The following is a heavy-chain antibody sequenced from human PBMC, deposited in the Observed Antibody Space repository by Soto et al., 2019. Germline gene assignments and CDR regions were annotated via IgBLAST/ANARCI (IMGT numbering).Heavy chain of an antibody. Sequence: GESLKISCQASGYSFSNFWIAWLRQMPGEGLEWLGIIYPDDSETRYRPSFLGQVTISADKYITTTYMQWSSLKASDTAIYFCASSVLVTSTMNYFDLWGQGAMVTVSS. V-gene: IGHV5-51*01. D-gene: IGHD2-8*02. J-gene: IGHJ4*02. CDR2: IYPDDSET. CDR3: ASSVLVTSTMNYFDL. CDR1: GYSFSNFW.